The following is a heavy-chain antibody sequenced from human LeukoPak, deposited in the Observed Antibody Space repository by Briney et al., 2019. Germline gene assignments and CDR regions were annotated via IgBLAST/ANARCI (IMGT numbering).Heavy chain of an antibody. CDR3: ARASVLRFSYGFDP. J-gene: IGHJ5*02. CDR2: IYYSGST. D-gene: IGHD3-3*01. CDR1: GGSISSYY. Sequence: SETLSLICTVSGGSISSYYWSWIRQPPGKGLEWIGYIYYSGSTNYNPSLKSRVTISVDTSKNQFSLKLSSVTAADTAVYYCARASVLRFSYGFDPWGQGTLVTVSS. V-gene: IGHV4-59*01.